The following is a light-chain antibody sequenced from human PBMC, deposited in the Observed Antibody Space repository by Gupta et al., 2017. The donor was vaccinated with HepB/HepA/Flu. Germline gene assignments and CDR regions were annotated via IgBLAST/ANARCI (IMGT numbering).Light chain of an antibody. V-gene: IGKV3-11*01. Sequence: EIVLTQSPATLSVSPGERATLSCRPSQSVSSYLAWYQQKPGQAPRLLIYDASNRATGIPARFSGSGDGADFTLTISSREPEDSAVYYCQQRSNGHPEYTFGQGTKLEIK. J-gene: IGKJ2*01. CDR1: QSVSSY. CDR2: DAS. CDR3: QQRSNGHPEYT.